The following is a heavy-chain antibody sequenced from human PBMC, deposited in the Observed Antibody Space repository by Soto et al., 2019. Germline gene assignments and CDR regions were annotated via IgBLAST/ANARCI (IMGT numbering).Heavy chain of an antibody. D-gene: IGHD3-9*01. CDR1: GVTFSDSV. Sequence: QVQLVESGGGVVQPGRSLRLSCVASGVTFSDSVMHWVRQAPGKGLEWVALIWYDAISQHYADSVKGRFTISRDNSKNTLYLQMNSLTAEDTAVYYCASEDVLTGYYDAFDIRGQGTMVTVSS. CDR2: IWYDAISQ. J-gene: IGHJ3*02. CDR3: ASEDVLTGYYDAFDI. V-gene: IGHV3-33*01.